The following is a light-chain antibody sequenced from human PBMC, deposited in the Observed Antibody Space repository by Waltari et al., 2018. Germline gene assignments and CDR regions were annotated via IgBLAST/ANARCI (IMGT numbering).Light chain of an antibody. V-gene: IGLV2-8*01. CDR1: SSDGGSYNY. CDR2: EVA. Sequence: QSALTQPPSASGSPGQSVTLSCTGTSSDGGSYNYVSWYQQHPGKAPKIIIFEVAQRASGVPDRFSGSKSGNTASLTVSGLQAEDEADYYCTSYAGSKGWVFGGGTKLTVL. CDR3: TSYAGSKGWV. J-gene: IGLJ3*02.